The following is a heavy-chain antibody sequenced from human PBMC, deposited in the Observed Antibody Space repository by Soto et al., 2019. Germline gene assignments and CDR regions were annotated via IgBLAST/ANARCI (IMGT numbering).Heavy chain of an antibody. Sequence: QVQLVETGGGVVQPGRSLRLSCAASGFTFGTYGMHWVRQAPGKGLEWVALVWYDGRNKDYADSVKGRFTISRDNSKNTLYMQMNSLRDEDTAVYYCVRAAGYSGNDYVYYYGMDVWGQGTTVTVSS. D-gene: IGHD5-12*01. CDR2: VWYDGRNK. CDR3: VRAAGYSGNDYVYYYGMDV. CDR1: GFTFGTYG. J-gene: IGHJ6*02. V-gene: IGHV3-33*01.